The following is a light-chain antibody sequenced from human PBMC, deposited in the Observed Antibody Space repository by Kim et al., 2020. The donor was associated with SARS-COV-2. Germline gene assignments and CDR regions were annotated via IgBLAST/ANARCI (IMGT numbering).Light chain of an antibody. Sequence: GGTVTLTCGSRTGAVSRGQYAYGFQQNPGQAPRTLIYHTSNKQSWTPARFSGSLVGGKAALTLSGAQPEDEAEYYCLLSYSGARVFGGGTQLTVL. CDR3: LLSYSGARV. CDR2: HTS. J-gene: IGLJ3*02. V-gene: IGLV7-46*01. CDR1: TGAVSRGQY.